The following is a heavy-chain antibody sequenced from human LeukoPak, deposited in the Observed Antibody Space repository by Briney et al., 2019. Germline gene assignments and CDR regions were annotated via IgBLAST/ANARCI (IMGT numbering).Heavy chain of an antibody. D-gene: IGHD2-15*01. V-gene: IGHV3-30-3*01. Sequence: GGSLRLSCAASGFTFSSYAMHWVRQAPGEGLEWVAVISYDGSNKYYADSVKGRFTISRDNSKNTLYLQMNSLRAEDTAVYYCARDGLGYCSGGSCYGGWGQGTLVTVSS. J-gene: IGHJ4*02. CDR3: ARDGLGYCSGGSCYGG. CDR2: ISYDGSNK. CDR1: GFTFSSYA.